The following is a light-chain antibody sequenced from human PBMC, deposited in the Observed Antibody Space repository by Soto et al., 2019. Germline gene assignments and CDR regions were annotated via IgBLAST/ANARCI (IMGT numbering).Light chain of an antibody. CDR1: SSDVGSYNL. CDR2: EGS. J-gene: IGLJ2*01. Sequence: QSALTQPASVSGSPGQSITISCTGTSSDVGSYNLVSWYQQHSGKAPKLMIYEGSKRPSGVSNRFSGSKSGNTASLTISGLQAEDEADYYCCSYAGSFGGGTKLPVL. CDR3: CSYAGS. V-gene: IGLV2-23*01.